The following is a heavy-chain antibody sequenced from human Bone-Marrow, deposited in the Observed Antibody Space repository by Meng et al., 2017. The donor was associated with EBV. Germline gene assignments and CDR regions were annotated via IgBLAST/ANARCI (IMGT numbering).Heavy chain of an antibody. CDR2: IHHGGST. CDR3: SIIIYGSGLNSWFDP. V-gene: IGHV4-4*02. CDR1: GGSISSDNW. D-gene: IGHD3-10*01. J-gene: IGHJ5*02. Sequence: VQLEEPGPGLVKSSGTLSLTCGVSGGSISSDNWWTWVRQPPGKGLEWVGEIHHGGSTNYNPSLKSRVTISLDKSKNQFSLRLTSVTAADTAVYYCSIIIYGSGLNSWFDPWGQGTLVTVSS.